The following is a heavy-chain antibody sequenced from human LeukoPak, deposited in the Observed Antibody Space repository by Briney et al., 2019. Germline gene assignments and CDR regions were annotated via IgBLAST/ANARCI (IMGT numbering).Heavy chain of an antibody. CDR2: IRYNGNNQ. V-gene: IGHV3-30*02. CDR1: GFSFSSYG. J-gene: IGHJ6*03. Sequence: GGSLRLSCAASGFSFSSYGMHWVRQAPGKGLEWVAFIRYNGNNQYYADSVKGRFTISRDNSKNTLYLQMNSLKGDDTAVYYCAKDSAFYYIDVWGKGTTVIISS. CDR3: AKDSAFYYIDV. D-gene: IGHD3-10*01.